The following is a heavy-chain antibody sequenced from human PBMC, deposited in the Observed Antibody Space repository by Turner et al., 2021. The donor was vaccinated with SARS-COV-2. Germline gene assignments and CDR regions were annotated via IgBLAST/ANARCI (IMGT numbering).Heavy chain of an antibody. V-gene: IGHV4-39*01. Sequence: QLQLQESGPGLVKPSETLSHTCPVSDGSISSNIYYWSWIRQSPGKGLEWIGSNYYSGDTFYNPSLKSRVTISMDTSKNQFSLRLTSVTAADTAVYYCATREYSSGHFDYWGQGTLVTVSS. D-gene: IGHD5-18*01. J-gene: IGHJ4*02. CDR3: ATREYSSGHFDY. CDR1: DGSISSNIYY. CDR2: NYYSGDT.